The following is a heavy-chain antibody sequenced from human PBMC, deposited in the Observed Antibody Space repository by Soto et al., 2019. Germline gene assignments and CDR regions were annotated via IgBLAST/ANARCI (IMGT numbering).Heavy chain of an antibody. CDR1: DGSISNFY. CDR2: ISSSGNT. Sequence: SETLSLTCTVSDGSISNFYWSWIRQPPGKGLEWIGYISSSGNTNYNPSLKSRVSISVDTSKNQFSLSLTSVTAADTAVYYCARAPMVLTRSYFDSWGQGTPVTVPQ. J-gene: IGHJ4*02. D-gene: IGHD3-22*01. V-gene: IGHV4-59*01. CDR3: ARAPMVLTRSYFDS.